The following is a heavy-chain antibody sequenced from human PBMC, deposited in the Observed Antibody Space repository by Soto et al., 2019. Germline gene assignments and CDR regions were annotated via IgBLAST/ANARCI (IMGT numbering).Heavy chain of an antibody. CDR3: ARDSSRRDGYQGAFDI. V-gene: IGHV4-59*01. J-gene: IGHJ3*02. D-gene: IGHD5-12*01. Sequence: PSETLSLTCTVSGGFISSNYWTWIRQPPGKGLEWIGYIYYSGSTNYNPSLKSRVTISVDTSNNQFSLKLNSVTAADTAVYYCARDSSRRDGYQGAFDIWGQGTMVTVSS. CDR2: IYYSGST. CDR1: GGFISSNY.